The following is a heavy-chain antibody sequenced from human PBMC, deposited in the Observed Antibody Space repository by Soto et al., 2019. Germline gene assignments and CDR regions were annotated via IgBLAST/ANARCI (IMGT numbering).Heavy chain of an antibody. J-gene: IGHJ5*02. D-gene: IGHD3-3*01. Sequence: GGSLRLSCAASGFTFSSYAMSWVRQAPGKGLEWVSAISGSGGSTYYADSVKGRFTISRDNSKNTLYLQMNSLRAEDTAVYYFAKDLITIFGVVIIPENWFDPWGQGTLVTVSS. CDR1: GFTFSSYA. CDR2: ISGSGGST. CDR3: AKDLITIFGVVIIPENWFDP. V-gene: IGHV3-23*01.